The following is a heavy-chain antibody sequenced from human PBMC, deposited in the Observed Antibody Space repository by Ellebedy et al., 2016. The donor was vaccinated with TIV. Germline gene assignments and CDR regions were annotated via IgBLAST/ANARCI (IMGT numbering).Heavy chain of an antibody. Sequence: ASVKVSCKASGYTFTNYYMHWLRQAPAQGLEWMGFIDPFGDKTTYAQKFQGRVTRTRDTSRSTVYMDLSSLRFEDTAVYYGARGGRGSGYYGYYWGQGTLVTVSS. D-gene: IGHD3-22*01. V-gene: IGHV1-46*01. CDR2: IDPFGDKT. CDR3: ARGGRGSGYYGYY. J-gene: IGHJ4*02. CDR1: GYTFTNYY.